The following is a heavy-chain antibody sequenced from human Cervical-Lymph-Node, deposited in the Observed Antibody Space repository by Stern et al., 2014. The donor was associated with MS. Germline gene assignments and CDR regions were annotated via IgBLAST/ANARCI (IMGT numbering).Heavy chain of an antibody. V-gene: IGHV4-31*03. J-gene: IGHJ5*02. CDR2: IYYSGST. CDR3: ARIRGYSYGDWFDP. Sequence: QVQLQESGPGLVKPSQTLSLTCTVSGGSISSGGYYWSWIRPHPGKGLEWIGYIYYSGSTYYNPSLKSRVTISVDTSKNQFSLKLSSVTAADTAVYYCARIRGYSYGDWFDPWGQGTLVTVSS. CDR1: GGSISSGGYY. D-gene: IGHD5-18*01.